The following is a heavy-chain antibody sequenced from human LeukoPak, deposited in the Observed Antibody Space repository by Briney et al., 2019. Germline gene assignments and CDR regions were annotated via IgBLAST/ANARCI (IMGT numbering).Heavy chain of an antibody. Sequence: PGGSLRLSCAVSGFSFSGYSMSWVRQAPGKGLEWVANMNEYGSEIFYLDSVKGRFTISRDNAKNSLYLQMNSLRAEDTAVYYCAKSAALNYYYYYMDVWGKGTTVTVSS. CDR1: GFSFSGYS. V-gene: IGHV3-7*01. CDR3: AKSAALNYYYYYMDV. J-gene: IGHJ6*03. CDR2: MNEYGSEI.